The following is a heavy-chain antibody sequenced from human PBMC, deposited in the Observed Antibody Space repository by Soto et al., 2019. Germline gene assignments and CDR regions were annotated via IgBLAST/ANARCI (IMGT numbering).Heavy chain of an antibody. J-gene: IGHJ4*02. D-gene: IGHD3-22*01. V-gene: IGHV1-69*13. CDR1: GGTFSSYA. CDR3: ARVLDSDPYYFDY. Sequence: GASVKVSCKASGGTFSSYAISCVRQAPGQGLEWMGGIIPIFGTANYAQKFQGRVTITADESTSTAYMELSSLRSEDTAVYYCARVLDSDPYYFDYWGQGTLVTVSS. CDR2: IIPIFGTA.